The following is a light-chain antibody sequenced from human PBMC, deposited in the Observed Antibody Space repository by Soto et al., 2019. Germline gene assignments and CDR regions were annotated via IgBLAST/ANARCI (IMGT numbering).Light chain of an antibody. Sequence: EIVLTQSPGTLSLSPGERATLSCRASQSISNLLAWYQQKPGQAPRLLMYGASTRATGFPDRFSGSGSGTEFTLTISRLEPEDFAVYYCQQYGSSLITFGQGTRLEIK. CDR2: GAS. CDR3: QQYGSSLIT. J-gene: IGKJ5*01. CDR1: QSISNL. V-gene: IGKV3-20*01.